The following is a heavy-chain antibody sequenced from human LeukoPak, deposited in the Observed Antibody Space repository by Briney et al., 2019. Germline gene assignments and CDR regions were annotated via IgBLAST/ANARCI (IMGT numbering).Heavy chain of an antibody. Sequence: SETLSLTCTASGGSISSSSYYWGWIRQPPGKGLEWIGSIYYSGSTYYNPSLKSRVTISVDTSKNQFSLKLSSVTAADTAVYYCARPDASSGSLFDIWGQGTMVTVSS. CDR2: IYYSGST. J-gene: IGHJ3*02. CDR3: ARPDASSGSLFDI. D-gene: IGHD6-19*01. CDR1: GGSISSSSYY. V-gene: IGHV4-39*01.